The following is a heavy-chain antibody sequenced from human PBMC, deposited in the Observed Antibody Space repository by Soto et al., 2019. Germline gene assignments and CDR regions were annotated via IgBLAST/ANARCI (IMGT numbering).Heavy chain of an antibody. CDR3: GRGEAAAGNGNCHGLDV. D-gene: IGHD6-13*01. Sequence: EVQLVESGGGLVQPGGSLRLSCAASGFTASDHYMDWVRQAPGKGLEWIGRSRNKHNSYTTEYAASVKGRFTISRDESKNSVYLQMNTLKTEDTAVDYCGRGEAAAGNGNCHGLDVWGQGTTVTV. J-gene: IGHJ6*02. V-gene: IGHV3-72*01. CDR2: SRNKHNSYTT. CDR1: GFTASDHY.